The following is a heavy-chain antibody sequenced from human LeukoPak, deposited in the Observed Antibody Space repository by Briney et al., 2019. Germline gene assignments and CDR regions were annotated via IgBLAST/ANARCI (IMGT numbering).Heavy chain of an antibody. Sequence: GASVKVSCKASGYTFTSYDINWVRQATGQGLEWMGWMNPNSGNTGYAQKFQGRVTITRNTSISTAYMELSSLRSEDTAVYYCARGLPGRRIAARPRNWFDPWGQGTLVTVSS. J-gene: IGHJ5*02. CDR1: GYTFTSYD. V-gene: IGHV1-8*01. D-gene: IGHD6-6*01. CDR3: ARGLPGRRIAARPRNWFDP. CDR2: MNPNSGNT.